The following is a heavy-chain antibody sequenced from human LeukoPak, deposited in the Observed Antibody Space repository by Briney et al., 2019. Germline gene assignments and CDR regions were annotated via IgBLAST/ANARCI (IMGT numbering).Heavy chain of an antibody. D-gene: IGHD3-3*01. Sequence: RSGGSLRLSCAASGFTFDDYGMSWVRQAPGKGLEWVSGINWNGGSTGYADSVKGRFTISRDNSQNTVPLQVNNLRTEDTALYYCAKTSLSDASGHYYYMDVWGKGTTVTVSS. CDR3: AKTSLSDASGHYYYMDV. J-gene: IGHJ6*03. CDR1: GFTFDDYG. V-gene: IGHV3-20*04. CDR2: INWNGGST.